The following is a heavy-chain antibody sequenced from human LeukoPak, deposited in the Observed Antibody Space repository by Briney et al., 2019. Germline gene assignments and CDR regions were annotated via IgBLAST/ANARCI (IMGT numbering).Heavy chain of an antibody. CDR2: IYYSGST. CDR1: GGSISSSSYY. D-gene: IGHD5-18*01. J-gene: IGHJ4*02. Sequence: SETLSLTCTVSGGSISSSSYYWGWIRQPPGKGLEWIGSIYYSGSTYYNPSLKSRVTISVDTSKNQFSLKLSSVTAADTAVYYCAIPAAGDTAMADYWGQGTLVTVSS. CDR3: AIPAAGDTAMADY. V-gene: IGHV4-39*01.